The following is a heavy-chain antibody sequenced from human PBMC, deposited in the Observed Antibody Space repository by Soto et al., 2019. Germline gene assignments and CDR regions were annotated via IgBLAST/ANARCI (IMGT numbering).Heavy chain of an antibody. CDR2: ISFDGSNK. D-gene: IGHD5-18*01. Sequence: QAGGSLRLSCAASGFTFSSYGIHWVRQAPGKGLEWVAVISFDGSNKYYADSVKGRFTISRDNSKNTLYLQMSRLRPEDTAVYYCAKDRGIQLWSHYFDFWGQGTLVTVSS. CDR3: AKDRGIQLWSHYFDF. V-gene: IGHV3-30*18. J-gene: IGHJ4*02. CDR1: GFTFSSYG.